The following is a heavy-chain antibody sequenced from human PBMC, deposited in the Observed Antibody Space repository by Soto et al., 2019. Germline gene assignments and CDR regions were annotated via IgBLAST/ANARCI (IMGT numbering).Heavy chain of an antibody. CDR2: ISAYNGNT. Sequence: GASVKVSCKASGYTFTSYGISWVRQAPGQGLEWMGWISAYNGNTNYAQKLQGRVTMTTDTSTSTAYMELRSLRSDDTAVYYCARVDSSSSNDRYYYYYGMDVWGQGTTVTVSS. CDR1: GYTFTSYG. J-gene: IGHJ6*02. D-gene: IGHD6-6*01. V-gene: IGHV1-18*01. CDR3: ARVDSSSSNDRYYYYYGMDV.